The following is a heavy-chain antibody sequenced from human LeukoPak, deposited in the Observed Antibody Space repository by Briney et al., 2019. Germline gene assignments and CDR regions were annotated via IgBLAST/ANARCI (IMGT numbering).Heavy chain of an antibody. Sequence: SETLSLTCAVYGGSFSGYYWSWIRQPPGKGLEWIGEINHSGSTNYNPSLKSRVTISVDTSKNQFSLKLSSVTAADTAVYYCARVVVNYVWGSYRYLDYWGQGTLVTVSS. V-gene: IGHV4-34*01. J-gene: IGHJ4*02. CDR1: GGSFSGYY. D-gene: IGHD3-16*02. CDR3: ARVVVNYVWGSYRYLDY. CDR2: INHSGST.